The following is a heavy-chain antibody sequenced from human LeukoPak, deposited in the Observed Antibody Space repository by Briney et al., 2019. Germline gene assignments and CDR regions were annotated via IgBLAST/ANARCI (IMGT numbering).Heavy chain of an antibody. J-gene: IGHJ4*02. CDR2: VHYSGST. D-gene: IGHD3-9*01. CDR1: GVSIFSSY. CDR3: ASGRSIRYFDY. V-gene: IGHV4-59*08. Sequence: SETLSLTCTVSGVSIFSSYWNWVRQPPGKGLEWIGYVHYSGSTNYNPSLKSRVTISVDTSKSQFSLKLSSATAADTAVYYCASGRSIRYFDYWGQGTLLTVSS.